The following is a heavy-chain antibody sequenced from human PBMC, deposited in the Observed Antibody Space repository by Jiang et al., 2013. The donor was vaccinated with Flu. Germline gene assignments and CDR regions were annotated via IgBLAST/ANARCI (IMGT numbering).Heavy chain of an antibody. CDR2: VYYSGST. V-gene: IGHV4-59*08. D-gene: IGHD2-2*01. Sequence: TVSGGSISSYYWSWIRQPPGKGLEWIGYVYYSGSTNYNPSLKSRVTISVDTSKNQFSLKLTSMTAADTAVYYCARRTNDAWFFDYWGQGTLVTVSS. CDR1: GGSISSYY. J-gene: IGHJ4*02. CDR3: ARRTNDAWFFDY.